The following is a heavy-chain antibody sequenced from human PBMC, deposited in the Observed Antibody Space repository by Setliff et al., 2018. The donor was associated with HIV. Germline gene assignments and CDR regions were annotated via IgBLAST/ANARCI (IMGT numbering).Heavy chain of an antibody. CDR3: VRAEGVAGGGYSHGSFDE. V-gene: IGHV3-7*01. D-gene: IGHD5-18*01. J-gene: IGHJ4*02. CDR2: IKQDGSEK. Sequence: SLRLSCAASGFPFNIYCMSWVRQAPGKGLEWVANIKQDGSEKYYVDSVKGRFTISRDNAKNSVYLEMNSLRGEDTAVYYCVRAEGVAGGGYSHGSFDEWGQGTLVTVSS. CDR1: GFPFNIYC.